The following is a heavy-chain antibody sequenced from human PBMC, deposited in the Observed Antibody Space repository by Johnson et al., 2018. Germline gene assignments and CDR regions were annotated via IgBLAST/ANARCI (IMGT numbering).Heavy chain of an antibody. J-gene: IGHJ6*03. D-gene: IGHD3-10*01. CDR1: GFTFDDYA. Sequence: VQLVQSGGGLVQPGRSLRLSCAASGFTFDDYAMHWVRQAPGKGLECVSGISWNSGSIGYADSVKGRFTISRDNAKNSLYLQMNSLRAEDTALYYCAKVGMGSGSYKYYDMDVWGKGTTVTVAS. CDR3: AKVGMGSGSYKYYDMDV. CDR2: ISWNSGSI. V-gene: IGHV3-9*01.